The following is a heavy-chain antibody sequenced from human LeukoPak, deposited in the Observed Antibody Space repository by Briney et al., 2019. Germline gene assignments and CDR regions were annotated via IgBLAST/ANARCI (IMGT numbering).Heavy chain of an antibody. CDR2: ISAYNCNT. V-gene: IGHV1-18*04. CDR3: ARDTGLRYFDWLLRDWYFDL. D-gene: IGHD3-9*01. Sequence: SVTVSCKASGYTFTSYVVSGLRQAPGQELDGMGWISAYNCNTNYAQKLQDRVTMTTDTSRSTAYMELRSLTSDDTAVYYCARDTGLRYFDWLLRDWYFDLWGRGTLVTVSS. CDR1: GYTFTSYV. J-gene: IGHJ2*01.